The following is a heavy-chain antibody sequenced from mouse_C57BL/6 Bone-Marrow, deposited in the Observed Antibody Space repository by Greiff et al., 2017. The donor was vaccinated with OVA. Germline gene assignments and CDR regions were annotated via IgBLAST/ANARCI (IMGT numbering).Heavy chain of an antibody. CDR3: AYYVFDY. CDR2: INPNNGGT. V-gene: IGHV1-26*01. D-gene: IGHD1-1*01. Sequence: VQLQQSGPELVKPGASVKISCKASGYTFTDYYMNWVKQSHGKSLEWIGDINPNNGGTSYNQKFKGKATLTVDKSSSTAYMELRSLTSEDSAVYYCAYYVFDYWGQGTTLTVSS. CDR1: GYTFTDYY. J-gene: IGHJ2*01.